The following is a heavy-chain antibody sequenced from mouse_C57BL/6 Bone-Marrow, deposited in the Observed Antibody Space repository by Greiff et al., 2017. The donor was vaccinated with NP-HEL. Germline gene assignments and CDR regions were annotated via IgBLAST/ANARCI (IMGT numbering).Heavy chain of an antibody. CDR3: ARGGSSYQAWFAY. Sequence: EVQLQQSGPELVKPGASVKISCKASGYSFTGYYMNWVKQSPEKSLEWIGEINPSTGGTTYNQKFKAKATLTVDKSSSTAYMQLKSLTSEDSAVYYCARGGSSYQAWFAYWGQGTLVTVSA. CDR1: GYSFTGYY. V-gene: IGHV1-42*01. CDR2: INPSTGGT. J-gene: IGHJ3*01. D-gene: IGHD1-1*01.